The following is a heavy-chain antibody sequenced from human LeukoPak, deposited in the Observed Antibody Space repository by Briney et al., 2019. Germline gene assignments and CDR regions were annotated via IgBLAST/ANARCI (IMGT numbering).Heavy chain of an antibody. Sequence: GGSLRLSCAASGFTFSSYAMSWIRQAPGKGLEWVSAISCSGGSTYYADSVKGRFTISRDNSKNTLYLQMNSLRAEDTAVYYCAKDKVAEYYFDYWGQGTLVTVSS. D-gene: IGHD2-15*01. V-gene: IGHV3-23*01. J-gene: IGHJ4*02. CDR3: AKDKVAEYYFDY. CDR1: GFTFSSYA. CDR2: ISCSGGST.